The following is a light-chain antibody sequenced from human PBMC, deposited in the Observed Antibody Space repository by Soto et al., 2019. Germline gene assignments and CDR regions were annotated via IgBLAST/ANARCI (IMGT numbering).Light chain of an antibody. V-gene: IGKV3D-15*01. CDR2: GAS. Sequence: EIVMTQSAATLSVSPGERATLSCRASQSVSSNLAWYQQKPGQAPRLLIYGASTRATGIPARFSGSESGTEFTLTISSLQSEDFAVYYCQQYNNWPLTFGGGTKVEIK. CDR1: QSVSSN. CDR3: QQYNNWPLT. J-gene: IGKJ4*01.